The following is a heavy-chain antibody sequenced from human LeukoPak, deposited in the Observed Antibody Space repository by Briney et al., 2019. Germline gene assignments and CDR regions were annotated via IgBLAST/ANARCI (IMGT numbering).Heavy chain of an antibody. CDR2: IYYSGST. CDR1: GGSISSYY. V-gene: IGHV4-59*01. D-gene: IGHD3-22*01. J-gene: IGHJ6*04. CDR3: ASLGGYYDSSGYHRMDV. Sequence: SETLSLTCTVSGGSISSYYWSWIRQPPGKGLEWIGYIYYSGSTNYNPSLKSRVTISVDTSKNQFSLKLSSVTAADTAVYYCASLGGYYDSSGYHRMDVWGKGTTVTVSS.